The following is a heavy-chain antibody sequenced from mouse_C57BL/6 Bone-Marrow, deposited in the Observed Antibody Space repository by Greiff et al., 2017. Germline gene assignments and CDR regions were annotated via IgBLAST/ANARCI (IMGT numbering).Heavy chain of an antibody. D-gene: IGHD5-1*01. V-gene: IGHV1-63*01. CDR1: GYTFTNYW. CDR2: IYPGGGYT. J-gene: IGHJ4*01. Sequence: VQLVESGAELVRPGTSVKLSCKASGYTFTNYWIGWAKQRPGHGLEWIGDIYPGGGYTNYNEKFKGKATLTADKSSSTAYMQFSSLTSEDSAIDYCARGVHRRDAMDYWGQGTTVTVSS. CDR3: ARGVHRRDAMDY.